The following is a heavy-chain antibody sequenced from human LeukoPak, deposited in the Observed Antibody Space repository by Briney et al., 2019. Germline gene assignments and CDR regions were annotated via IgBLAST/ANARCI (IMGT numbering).Heavy chain of an antibody. J-gene: IGHJ5*02. CDR2: ISTGDEI. CDR3: ATSQGPGNHWFDP. CDR1: GFTFDDYA. Sequence: PGGSLRLSCAASGFTFDDYAMHWVRQAPGKGLEWVSVISTGDEIHYAESVKGRFTISRDSSGNTLSLHMNSLRVEDTAIYYCATSQGPGNHWFDPWGQGTLVTVSS. V-gene: IGHV3-53*01.